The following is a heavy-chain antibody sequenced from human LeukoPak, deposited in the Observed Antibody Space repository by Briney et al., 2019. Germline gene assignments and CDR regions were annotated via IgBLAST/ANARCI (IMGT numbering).Heavy chain of an antibody. D-gene: IGHD5-24*01. Sequence: GSSVKVSCKASGGTFSSYAISWVRQAPGQGLEWMGRIIPILGIANYAQKFQGRVTITADKSTSTAYMELSSLRSEDTAVYYCARLGGGDGYNLYSDFDYWGQGTLVTVSS. CDR2: IIPILGIA. J-gene: IGHJ4*02. CDR3: ARLGGGDGYNLYSDFDY. V-gene: IGHV1-69*04. CDR1: GGTFSSYA.